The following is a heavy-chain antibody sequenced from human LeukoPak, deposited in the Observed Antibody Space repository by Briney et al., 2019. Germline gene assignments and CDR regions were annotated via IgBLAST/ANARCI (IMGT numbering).Heavy chain of an antibody. CDR3: AGDIVVVVAATPRGWFDP. CDR2: IYTSGST. V-gene: IGHV4-4*07. J-gene: IGHJ5*02. CDR1: GGSLSSYY. D-gene: IGHD2-15*01. Sequence: SETLSLTCTVSGGSLSSYYWSWIRQPAGKGLEWIGRIYTSGSTNYNPSLKSRVTMSVDTSKNQFSLKLSSVTAADTAVYYCAGDIVVVVAATPRGWFDPWGQGTLVTVSS.